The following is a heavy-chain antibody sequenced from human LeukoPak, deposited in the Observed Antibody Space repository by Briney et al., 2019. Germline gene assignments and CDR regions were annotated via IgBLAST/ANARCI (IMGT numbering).Heavy chain of an antibody. D-gene: IGHD1/OR15-1a*01. Sequence: SETLSLTCTVSGGSIRSYYWSWIRQPPWKGLEWIGYIYYSGSTNYNPSLKSRVTISVDTSKNQFSLKLSSVTAADTAVYYCARLLYGNTLDSWGQGTLVTVSS. CDR2: IYYSGST. CDR3: ARLLYGNTLDS. V-gene: IGHV4-59*01. CDR1: GGSIRSYY. J-gene: IGHJ4*02.